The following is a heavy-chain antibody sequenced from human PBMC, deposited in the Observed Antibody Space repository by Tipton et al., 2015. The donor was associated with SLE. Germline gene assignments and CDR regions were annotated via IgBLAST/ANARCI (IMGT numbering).Heavy chain of an antibody. J-gene: IGHJ4*02. CDR3: AKVWPGYTGSDY. Sequence: GSLRLSCVASGFTFNAYPMIWVRQAPGKGLESISYISRSSSAIHYADSVKGRFTIYRDDAASSLFLQMNNLRADDTAVYYCAKVWPGYTGSDYWGQGTRVTVTS. CDR2: ISRSSSAI. V-gene: IGHV3-48*01. CDR1: GFTFNAYP. D-gene: IGHD5-12*01.